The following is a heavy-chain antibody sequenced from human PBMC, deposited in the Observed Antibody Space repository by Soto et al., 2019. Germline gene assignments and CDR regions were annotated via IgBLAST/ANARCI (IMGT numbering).Heavy chain of an antibody. CDR1: GYTFTGYY. D-gene: IGHD6-13*01. V-gene: IGHV1-2*04. J-gene: IGHJ6*02. Sequence: ASVKVSCKASGYTFTGYYMHWVRQAPGQGLEWMGWINPNSGGTNYAQKFQGWVTMTRDTSISTAYMELSRLRSDDTAVYYCARDKSRFEQHSSSWSNYYYHGMDVWG. CDR3: ARDKSRFEQHSSSWSNYYYHGMDV. CDR2: INPNSGGT.